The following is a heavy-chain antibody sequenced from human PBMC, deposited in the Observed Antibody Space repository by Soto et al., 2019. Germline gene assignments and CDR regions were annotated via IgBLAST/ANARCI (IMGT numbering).Heavy chain of an antibody. CDR3: ASLSAVRGVGYYFYGVDV. J-gene: IGHJ6*02. V-gene: IGHV3-30*03. Sequence: QVQLVESGGGVVQPGRSLRLSCAASGLTFNNYGMHWVRQAPGKGLEWVAAISYDGLNKFYIDSVKGRFSITRDNSKSMLSLQMSSLRAEDTAVDYCASLSAVRGVGYYFYGVDVWGQGTTVTVSS. CDR1: GLTFNNYG. CDR2: ISYDGLNK. D-gene: IGHD3-10*01.